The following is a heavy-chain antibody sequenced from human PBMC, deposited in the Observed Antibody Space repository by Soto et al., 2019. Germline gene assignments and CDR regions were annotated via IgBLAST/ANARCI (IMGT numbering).Heavy chain of an antibody. Sequence: ASVKVSCKASGYTFTSYGISWVRQAPGQGLEWMGWISAYNGNTNYAQKLQGRVTMTTDTSTSTAYMELRSLRSDDTAVYYCAGSRYYYDSSSLDYWGQGTLVTVSS. CDR2: ISAYNGNT. J-gene: IGHJ4*02. V-gene: IGHV1-18*01. CDR1: GYTFTSYG. CDR3: AGSRYYYDSSSLDY. D-gene: IGHD3-22*01.